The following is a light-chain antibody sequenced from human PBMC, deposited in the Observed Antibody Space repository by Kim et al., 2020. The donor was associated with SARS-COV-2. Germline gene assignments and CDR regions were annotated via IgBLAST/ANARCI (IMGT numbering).Light chain of an antibody. J-gene: IGKJ2*01. CDR3: QHYNNYAPT. CDR1: QGIHNY. Sequence: SASSGNRPTITGRASQGIHNYLAWFQQKPGKAPTSLVYAASTLQCGVPSRFSGSVSGTDFTLTISSLQPEYFATYYCQHYNNYAPTFGQGTKLEIK. CDR2: AAS. V-gene: IGKV1-16*01.